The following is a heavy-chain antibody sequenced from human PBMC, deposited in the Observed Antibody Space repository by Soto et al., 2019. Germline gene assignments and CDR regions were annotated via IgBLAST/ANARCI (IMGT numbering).Heavy chain of an antibody. CDR2: ISSSGSTI. D-gene: IGHD3-9*01. J-gene: IGHJ4*02. Sequence: GGSLRLSCAASGFTFSDYYMSWIRQAPGKGLEWVSYISSSGSTIYYADSVKGRFTISRDNAKNSLYLQMNSLRAEDTAVYYCASSTSQNRPIYYFDYWGQGTLVTVSS. V-gene: IGHV3-11*01. CDR1: GFTFSDYY. CDR3: ASSTSQNRPIYYFDY.